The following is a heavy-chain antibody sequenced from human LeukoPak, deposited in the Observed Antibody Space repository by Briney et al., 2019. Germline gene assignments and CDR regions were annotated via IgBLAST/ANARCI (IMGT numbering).Heavy chain of an antibody. D-gene: IGHD2-15*01. CDR2: SYYTGSI. Sequence: SETLSLTCTVSGGSISSSAYYWGWIRQPPGKGLEWIGSSYYTGSIYYTPSLKSRATILIDMSKNQLSLKLSSVTAADTAVYYCARHLSDSGGSWFDPWGQGTLVTVSS. V-gene: IGHV4-39*01. CDR1: GGSISSSAYY. J-gene: IGHJ5*02. CDR3: ARHLSDSGGSWFDP.